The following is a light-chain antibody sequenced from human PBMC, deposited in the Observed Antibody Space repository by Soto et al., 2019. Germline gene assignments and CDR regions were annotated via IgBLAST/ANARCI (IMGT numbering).Light chain of an antibody. CDR2: EVS. V-gene: IGLV2-8*01. Sequence: QSALTQPPSASGSPGQSVTISCTGTSSDVGAYNYVSWYQQHPGKAPKLMIHEVSKRPSGVPDRFSASKSGNTASPTVSGLQAEDEADYHCSSHGGSNNFYVFGTGTKVTVL. J-gene: IGLJ1*01. CDR3: SSHGGSNNFYV. CDR1: SSDVGAYNY.